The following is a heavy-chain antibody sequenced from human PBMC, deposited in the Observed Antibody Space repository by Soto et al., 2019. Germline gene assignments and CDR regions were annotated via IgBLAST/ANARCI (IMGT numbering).Heavy chain of an antibody. CDR1: GFTFSSYG. CDR2: ISYDGSNK. V-gene: IGHV3-30*18. CDR3: AKGDDILTGYEYYFDY. J-gene: IGHJ4*02. D-gene: IGHD3-9*01. Sequence: GGSLRLSCAASGFTFSSYGMHWVRQAPGKGLEWVAVISYDGSNKYYADSVKGRFTISRDNSKNTLYLQMNSLRAEDTAVYYCAKGDDILTGYEYYFDYWGQGTLVNVSS.